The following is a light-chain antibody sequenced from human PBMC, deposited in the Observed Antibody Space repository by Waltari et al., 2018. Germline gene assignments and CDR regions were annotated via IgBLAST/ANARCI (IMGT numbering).Light chain of an antibody. Sequence: DIQMTQSPSSQSASVGDRVTNTCRASQDINNYLSWYQQKPGQPPKRLIYAASNLESGVPSRFSGSGSGTQFTLTISSLQPADFASYYCLQYATKPFTFGPGTKLDIK. CDR2: AAS. CDR1: QDINNY. J-gene: IGKJ3*01. V-gene: IGKV1-17*01. CDR3: LQYATKPFT.